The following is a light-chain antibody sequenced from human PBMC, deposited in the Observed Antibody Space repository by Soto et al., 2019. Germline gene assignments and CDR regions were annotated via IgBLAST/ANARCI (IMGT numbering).Light chain of an antibody. CDR1: NSDVGGYNY. CDR3: CSYVDTDTWV. V-gene: IGLV2-11*01. J-gene: IGLJ3*02. Sequence: QSVLTQPRSVSGSPGQSVTISCTGTNSDVGGYNYVSWYQQYPGKAPKLMISGVSERPSGVPDRFSGSKSGNTASLTISGLQDEDEADYYCCSYVDTDTWVFGGGTKVTVL. CDR2: GVS.